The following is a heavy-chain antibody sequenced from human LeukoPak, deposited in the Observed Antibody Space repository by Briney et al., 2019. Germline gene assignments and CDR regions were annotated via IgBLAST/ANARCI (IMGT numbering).Heavy chain of an antibody. D-gene: IGHD6-19*01. CDR3: ATNQQWLGHYYYYYGVDV. CDR2: FDPEDGET. CDR1: GYTLTELS. V-gene: IGHV1-24*01. J-gene: IGHJ6*02. Sequence: ASVKVSCKVSGYTLTELSMHWVRQAPGKGLEWMGGFDPEDGETIYAQKFQGRVTMTEDTSTDTAYMELSSLRSEDTAVYYCATNQQWLGHYYYYYGVDVWGQGTTVTVSS.